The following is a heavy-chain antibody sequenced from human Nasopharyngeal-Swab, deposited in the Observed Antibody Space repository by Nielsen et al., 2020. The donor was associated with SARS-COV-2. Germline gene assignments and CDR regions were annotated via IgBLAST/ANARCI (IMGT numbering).Heavy chain of an antibody. CDR1: GYTFTSYY. V-gene: IGHV1-46*01. D-gene: IGHD3-3*01. Sequence: ASVKVSCKASGYTFTSYYMHWVRQAPGQGLEWMGIINPSGGSTSYAQKFQGRVTITRDTSASTAYMELSSLRSEDTAVYYCARCFGMIITGLCYWGQGTLVTVSS. CDR2: INPSGGST. J-gene: IGHJ4*02. CDR3: ARCFGMIITGLCY.